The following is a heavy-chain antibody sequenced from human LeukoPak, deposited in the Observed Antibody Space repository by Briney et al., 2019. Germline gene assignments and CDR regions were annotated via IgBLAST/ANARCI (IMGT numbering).Heavy chain of an antibody. CDR2: INHSGST. J-gene: IGHJ6*02. CDR1: GGSFSGYY. D-gene: IGHD3-10*01. Sequence: PSGTLSLTCAVYGGSFSGYYWSWIRQPPGKGLEWIGEINHSGSTNYNPSLKSRVTISVDTSKNQFSLKLSSVTAADTAVYYCARGGFGELLYLRLYYYYGMDVWGQGTTVTVSS. V-gene: IGHV4-34*01. CDR3: ARGGFGELLYLRLYYYYGMDV.